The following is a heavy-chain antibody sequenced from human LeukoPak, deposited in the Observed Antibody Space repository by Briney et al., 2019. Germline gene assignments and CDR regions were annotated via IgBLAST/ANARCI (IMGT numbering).Heavy chain of an antibody. V-gene: IGHV1-18*01. D-gene: IGHD1-26*01. CDR2: ISPYNGYT. CDR1: GYTFINSA. CDR3: ARVGASYDGLIDY. J-gene: IGHJ4*02. Sequence: ASVKVSCKASGYTFINSAIGWVRQAPGQGLEWMGWISPYNGYTKYAESHQGRVTMPTDTSTSTAYMELRSLRSDDTAMYYCARVGASYDGLIDYWGQGTRVTVSS.